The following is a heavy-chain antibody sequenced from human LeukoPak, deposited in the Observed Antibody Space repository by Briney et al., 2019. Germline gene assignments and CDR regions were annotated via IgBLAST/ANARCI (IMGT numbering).Heavy chain of an antibody. CDR1: GYAFTSYY. Sequence: VASVKVSCKASGYAFTSYYIHWVRQAPGQGLEWMGIINPGLGSTSCAQKFQGRVTMTRDTSISTAYMELSRLRSDDTAVYYCARVRTYYYGSGTFDYWGQGTLVTVSS. CDR2: INPGLGST. V-gene: IGHV1-46*01. CDR3: ARVRTYYYGSGTFDY. D-gene: IGHD3-10*01. J-gene: IGHJ4*02.